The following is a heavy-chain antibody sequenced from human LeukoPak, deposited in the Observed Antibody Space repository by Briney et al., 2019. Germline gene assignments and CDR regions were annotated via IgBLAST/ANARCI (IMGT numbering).Heavy chain of an antibody. CDR3: ARGTRPRYYYGMDV. CDR1: GFTFSSCG. Sequence: GGSLRLSCAASGFTFSSCGMTWVRQAPGKGLEWVSGIIGSGGSTYYADSVKGRFTISRDNSKNTLYLQMNSLRAEDTAVYYCARGTRPRYYYGMDVWGQGTTVTVSS. V-gene: IGHV3-23*01. D-gene: IGHD1-1*01. CDR2: IIGSGGST. J-gene: IGHJ6*02.